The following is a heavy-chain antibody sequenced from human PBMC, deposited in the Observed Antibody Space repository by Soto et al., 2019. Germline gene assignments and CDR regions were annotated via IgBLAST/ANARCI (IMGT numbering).Heavy chain of an antibody. Sequence: SETLSLTCTVSGGSISSSSYYWGWIRQPPGKGLEWIGSIYYSGSTYYNPSLKSRVTISVDTSKNQFSLKLSSVTAADTAVYYCATNGAKLAAAGEFDYWGQGTLVTVSS. J-gene: IGHJ4*02. D-gene: IGHD6-13*01. V-gene: IGHV4-39*01. CDR2: IYYSGST. CDR3: ATNGAKLAAAGEFDY. CDR1: GGSISSSSYY.